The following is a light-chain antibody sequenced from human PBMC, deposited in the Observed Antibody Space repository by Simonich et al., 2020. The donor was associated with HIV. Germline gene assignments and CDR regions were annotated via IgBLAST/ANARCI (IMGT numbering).Light chain of an antibody. J-gene: IGLJ3*02. Sequence: QSALTQPASVSGSPGQSITISCTGTSSDVGNYNLVSWYQKHPGKAPKLIIYEGSQLPSGGSDRVSGSKSGNTAYLTISGLQAEDEADYYCYSYASSSAFEVFGGGTKLTVL. CDR3: YSYASSSAFEV. V-gene: IGLV2-23*03. CDR2: EGS. CDR1: SSDVGNYNL.